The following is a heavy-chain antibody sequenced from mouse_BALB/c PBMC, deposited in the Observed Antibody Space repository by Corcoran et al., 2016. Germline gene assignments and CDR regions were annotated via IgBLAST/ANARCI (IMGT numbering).Heavy chain of an antibody. J-gene: IGHJ2*01. CDR3: EGMGVNYPYYFDY. CDR1: GYTFTDYN. CDR2: INPNYDST. Sequence: EVQLQQFGAELVKPGASVKISCKASGYTFTDYNMDWVKQSHGKSLEWIGDINPNYDSTSYNHKFKGKATLTVDKSSSTPYMELRSLTTEDTAVYYCEGMGVNYPYYFDYGGQGTTLTVSS. D-gene: IGHD2-1*01. V-gene: IGHV1-18*01.